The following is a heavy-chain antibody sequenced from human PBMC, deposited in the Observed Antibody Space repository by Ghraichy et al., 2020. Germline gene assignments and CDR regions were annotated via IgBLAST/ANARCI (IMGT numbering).Heavy chain of an antibody. J-gene: IGHJ4*02. CDR2: IYYSGST. CDR1: GGSISSSSYY. D-gene: IGHD6-6*01. Sequence: SETLSLTCTVSGGSISSSSYYWGWIRQPPGKGLEWIGSIYYSGSTYYNPSLKSRVTISVDTSKNQFSLKLSSVTAADTAVYYCARLARIAARHYWGQGTLVTVSS. CDR3: ARLARIAARHY. V-gene: IGHV4-39*01.